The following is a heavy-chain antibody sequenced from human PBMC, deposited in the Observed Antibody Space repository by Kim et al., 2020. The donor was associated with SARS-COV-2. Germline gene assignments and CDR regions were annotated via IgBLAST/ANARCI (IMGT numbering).Heavy chain of an antibody. CDR3: ARGYSSSWSVLRRVYYYGMDV. CDR2: MNPNSGNT. J-gene: IGHJ6*02. D-gene: IGHD6-13*01. V-gene: IGHV1-8*01. CDR1: GYTFTSYD. Sequence: ASVKVSCKASGYTFTSYDINWVRQATGQGLEWMGWMNPNSGNTGYAQKFQGRVTMTRNTSISTAYMELSSLRSEDTAVYYCARGYSSSWSVLRRVYYYGMDVWGQGTTVTVSS.